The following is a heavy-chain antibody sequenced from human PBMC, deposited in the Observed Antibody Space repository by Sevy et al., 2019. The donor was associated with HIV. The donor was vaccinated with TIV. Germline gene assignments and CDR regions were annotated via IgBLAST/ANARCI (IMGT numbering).Heavy chain of an antibody. J-gene: IGHJ2*01. CDR1: GGTFSSYA. Sequence: ASVKVSCKASGGTFSSYAISWVRQAPGQGLEWMGGIIPIFGTANYAQKFQGRVTITADKSTSTAYMELSSLRSEDTAGYYCAGMYVDTAMVTGRYFDLWGRGTLVTVSS. D-gene: IGHD5-18*01. CDR2: IIPIFGTA. CDR3: AGMYVDTAMVTGRYFDL. V-gene: IGHV1-69*06.